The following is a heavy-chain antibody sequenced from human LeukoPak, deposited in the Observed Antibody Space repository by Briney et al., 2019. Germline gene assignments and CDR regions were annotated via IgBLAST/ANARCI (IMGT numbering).Heavy chain of an antibody. CDR1: GFTFSSYA. Sequence: GGSLRLSCAASGFTFSSYAMSWVRQAPGKGLEWVSAISGSGGSTYYADSVKGRFAISRDNSKNTLYLQMNSLRAEDTAVYYCAKDSSSLYYYYYMDVWGKGTTVTVSS. V-gene: IGHV3-23*01. D-gene: IGHD6-13*01. CDR2: ISGSGGST. J-gene: IGHJ6*03. CDR3: AKDSSSLYYYYYMDV.